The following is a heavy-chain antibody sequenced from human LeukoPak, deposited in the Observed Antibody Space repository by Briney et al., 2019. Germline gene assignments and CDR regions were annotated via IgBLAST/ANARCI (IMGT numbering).Heavy chain of an antibody. V-gene: IGHV1-2*02. Sequence: ASVKVSCKASGYTFTGYYMHWVRQAPGQGVEWMGWINPNSGGTNYAQKFQGRVTMTRDTSISTAYMELSRLRSDDTAVYYCARGKYSGSYRPDGYFQHWGQGTLVTVSS. CDR1: GYTFTGYY. CDR3: ARGKYSGSYRPDGYFQH. J-gene: IGHJ1*01. CDR2: INPNSGGT. D-gene: IGHD1-26*01.